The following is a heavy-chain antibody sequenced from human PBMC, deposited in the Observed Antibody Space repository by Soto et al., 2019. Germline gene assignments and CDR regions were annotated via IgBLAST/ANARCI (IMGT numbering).Heavy chain of an antibody. J-gene: IGHJ4*02. CDR1: GFSLDTGVG. D-gene: IGHD4-4*01. V-gene: IGHV2-5*02. CDR3: AHRFDFSNYVGFDS. Sequence: SGPTLVNPTQTLTLTCTFSGFSLDTGVGVGWVRQPPGKALEWLALIYRDDDARYNPTLKPRLTITKDTSRNQVVLIMRNMDPVDSATXFCAHRFDFSNYVGFDSWGQGALVTVSS. CDR2: IYRDDDA.